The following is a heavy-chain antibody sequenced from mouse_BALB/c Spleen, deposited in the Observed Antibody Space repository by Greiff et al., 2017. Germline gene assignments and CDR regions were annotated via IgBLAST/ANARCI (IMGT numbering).Heavy chain of an antibody. D-gene: IGHD2-2*01. CDR2: ISYSGST. Sequence: EVHLVESGPGLVKPSQSLSLTCTVTGYSITSDYAWNWIRQFPGNKLEWMGYISYSGSTSYNPSLKSRISITRDTSKNQFFLQLNSVTTEDTATYYCATFYYGWAMDYWGQGTSVTVSS. V-gene: IGHV3-2*02. CDR3: ATFYYGWAMDY. J-gene: IGHJ4*01. CDR1: GYSITSDYA.